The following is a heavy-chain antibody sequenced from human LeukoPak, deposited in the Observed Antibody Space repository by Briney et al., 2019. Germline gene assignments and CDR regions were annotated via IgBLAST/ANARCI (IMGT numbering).Heavy chain of an antibody. CDR3: AKDRYSSSRYGSFDY. Sequence: GGSLRLSCAASGFTFSSYAMSWIRQAPGKGLEWVSAISGSGGSTYYADSVKGRFTISRDNSKNTLYLQMNSLRAEDTAVYYCAKDRYSSSRYGSFDYWGQGTLVTVSS. V-gene: IGHV3-23*01. CDR2: ISGSGGST. J-gene: IGHJ4*02. D-gene: IGHD6-13*01. CDR1: GFTFSSYA.